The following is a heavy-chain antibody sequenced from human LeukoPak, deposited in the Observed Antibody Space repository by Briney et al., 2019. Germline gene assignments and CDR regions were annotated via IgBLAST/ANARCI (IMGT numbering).Heavy chain of an antibody. V-gene: IGHV1-69*13. CDR2: IIPIFGTA. CDR3: ARGASSGWYNWFDP. J-gene: IGHJ5*02. Sequence: ASVTVSCKASGGTFSSYAISWVRQAPGQGPEWMGGIIPIFGTANYAQKFQGRVTITADESTSTAYMELSSLRSEDTAVYYCARGASSGWYNWFDPWGQGTLVTVSS. D-gene: IGHD6-19*01. CDR1: GGTFSSYA.